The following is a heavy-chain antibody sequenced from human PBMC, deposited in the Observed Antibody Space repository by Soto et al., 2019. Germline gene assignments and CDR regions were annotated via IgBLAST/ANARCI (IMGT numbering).Heavy chain of an antibody. CDR2: IYWDDDK. V-gene: IGHV2-5*02. D-gene: IGHD2-2*01. J-gene: IGHJ4*02. Sequence: QITLKESGPTLVKPTQTLTLTCTFSGFSLSTSGVGVGWIRQPPGKALEWLALIYWDDDKRYSPSLKSRLTITKDTSKNPVVLTMTNMDPVDTATYYCAHRRGYCISTSCYSEFDYWGQGTLVTVSS. CDR3: AHRRGYCISTSCYSEFDY. CDR1: GFSLSTSGVG.